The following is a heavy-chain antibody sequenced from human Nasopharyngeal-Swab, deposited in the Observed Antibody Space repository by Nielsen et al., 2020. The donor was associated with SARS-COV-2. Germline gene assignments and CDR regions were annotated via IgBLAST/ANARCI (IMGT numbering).Heavy chain of an antibody. Sequence: SETLSLTCAVYGGSFSGYYWSWIRQPPGKGLEWIGEINHSGSTNYNPSLKSRVTISVDTSKNQFSLKLSSVTAADTAVYYCARGRRSSMVATRYFDYWGQRTLVTVSS. D-gene: IGHD5-12*01. CDR2: INHSGST. J-gene: IGHJ4*02. CDR1: GGSFSGYY. CDR3: ARGRRSSMVATRYFDY. V-gene: IGHV4-34*01.